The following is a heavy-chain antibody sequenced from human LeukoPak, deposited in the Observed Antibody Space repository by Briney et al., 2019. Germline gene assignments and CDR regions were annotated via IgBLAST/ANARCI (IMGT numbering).Heavy chain of an antibody. Sequence: PGGSLRLPCAASGFTFSGSAMHWVRQASGKGLEWVGRIRSKANSYATAYTASVKGRFTISRDDSKNTAYLQMNSLKTEDTAVYYCTRHGGDYGGNSDYWGQGTLVTVSS. CDR2: IRSKANSYAT. D-gene: IGHD4-23*01. CDR3: TRHGGDYGGNSDY. J-gene: IGHJ4*02. V-gene: IGHV3-73*01. CDR1: GFTFSGSA.